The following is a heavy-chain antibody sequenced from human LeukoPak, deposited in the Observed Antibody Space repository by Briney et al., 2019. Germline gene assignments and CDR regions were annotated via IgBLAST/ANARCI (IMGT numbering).Heavy chain of an antibody. CDR2: INPSGGST. CDR3: ARDYSGDYVWGSYRPENWFDP. J-gene: IGHJ5*02. Sequence: ASVKVSCKASGYTFTSYYMHWVRQAPGQGLEWMGMINPSGGSTSYAQKFQGRVTMTRDTSTSTVYMELSSLRSEDTAVYYCARDYSGDYVWGSYRPENWFDPWGQGTLVTVSS. D-gene: IGHD3-16*02. V-gene: IGHV1-46*01. CDR1: GYTFTSYY.